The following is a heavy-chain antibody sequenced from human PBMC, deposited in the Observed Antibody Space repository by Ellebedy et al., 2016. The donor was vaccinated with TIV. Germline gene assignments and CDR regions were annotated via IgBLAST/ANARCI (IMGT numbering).Heavy chain of an antibody. V-gene: IGHV1-69*13. D-gene: IGHD5-12*01. Sequence: AASVKVSCKASGGTFSDYGISWVRQAPGQGLEWMGGIIPIFGTANYAQKFQGRVTITADESTSTAYMELSSLTSDDTAVYYCARASTSGYDYPYYFDYWGQGTLVTVSS. CDR1: GGTFSDYG. CDR3: ARASTSGYDYPYYFDY. CDR2: IIPIFGTA. J-gene: IGHJ4*02.